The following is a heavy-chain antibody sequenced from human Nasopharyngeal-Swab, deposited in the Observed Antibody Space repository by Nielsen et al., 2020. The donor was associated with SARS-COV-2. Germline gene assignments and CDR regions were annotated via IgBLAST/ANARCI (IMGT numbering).Heavy chain of an antibody. J-gene: IGHJ2*01. CDR1: GDTFTIHA. CDR3: ARSLGPFYWYFDL. Sequence: AAVKVSCKASGDTFTIHALHWVRKARGQRLEWMGWIHAVNGNTRYSEKFQGRVTITRDTSARTAYMEVSGLRTEDTAVYYCARSLGPFYWYFDLWGRGTPVTVST. V-gene: IGHV1-3*01. CDR2: IHAVNGNT.